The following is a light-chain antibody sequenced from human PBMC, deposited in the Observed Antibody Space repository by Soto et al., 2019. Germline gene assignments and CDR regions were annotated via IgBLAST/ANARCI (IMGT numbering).Light chain of an antibody. Sequence: ILMMRCPAALSLAPRERVTLPCRAGQGVTTNFAWYQQKSGQSPRLLIYDVSSRATGVPARFSGSGSGTDFTLTISSLEPEDFATYYCQHRSNWPPTFGQGTHWRL. J-gene: IGKJ5*01. V-gene: IGKV3-11*01. CDR1: QGVTTN. CDR3: QHRSNWPPT. CDR2: DVS.